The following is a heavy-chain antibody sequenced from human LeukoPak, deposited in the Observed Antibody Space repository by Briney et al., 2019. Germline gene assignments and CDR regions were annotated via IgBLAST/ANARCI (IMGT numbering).Heavy chain of an antibody. CDR2: ISSSSSYI. D-gene: IGHD6-6*01. Sequence: PGGSLRLSCAASGFTFSGYSMNWVRQAPGKGLEWVSSISSSSSYIYYADSVKGRFTISRDSSKNTLYLQMNGLRAEDTAVYYCATSPEYGHWGQGTLVTVSS. V-gene: IGHV3-21*04. CDR3: ATSPEYGH. CDR1: GFTFSGYS. J-gene: IGHJ4*02.